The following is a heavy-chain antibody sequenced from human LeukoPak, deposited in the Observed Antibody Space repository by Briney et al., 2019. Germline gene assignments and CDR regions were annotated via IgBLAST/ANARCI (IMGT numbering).Heavy chain of an antibody. V-gene: IGHV3-30-3*01. J-gene: IGHJ3*02. CDR1: GFTFSSYA. Sequence: PGGSLRLSCAASGFTFSSYAMHWVRQAPGKGLEWVAVISYDGSNKYYADSVKGRFTISRDNSKNTLYLQMNSLRAEDTAVYYCARDRGGYSYGEAFAFDIWGQGTMVTVSS. CDR2: ISYDGSNK. D-gene: IGHD5-18*01. CDR3: ARDRGGYSYGEAFAFDI.